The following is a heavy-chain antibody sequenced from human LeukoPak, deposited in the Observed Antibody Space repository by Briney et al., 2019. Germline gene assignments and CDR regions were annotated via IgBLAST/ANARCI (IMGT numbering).Heavy chain of an antibody. V-gene: IGHV4-61*02. J-gene: IGHJ6*03. Sequence: PSQTLSLTCTVSGGSISSGSYYWSWIRQPAGKGLEWIGRIYTSGSTNYNPSLKSRVTISVDTSKNQFSLKLSSVTAADTAVYYCALSGYSSSWDYYYYYMDVWGKGTTVTVSS. D-gene: IGHD6-13*01. CDR1: GGSISSGSYY. CDR3: ALSGYSSSWDYYYYYMDV. CDR2: IYTSGST.